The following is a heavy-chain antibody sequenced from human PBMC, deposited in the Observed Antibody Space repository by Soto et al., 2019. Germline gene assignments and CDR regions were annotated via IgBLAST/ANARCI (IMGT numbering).Heavy chain of an antibody. V-gene: IGHV1-69*13. CDR1: GGTFSSYA. Sequence: SVKVSCKASGGTFSSYAISWVRQAPGQGLGWMGGIIPIFGTANYAQKFQGRVTITADESTSTAYMELRSLRPDDTAVYYCARDFPRTSFDYWGQGTLVTVSS. J-gene: IGHJ4*02. CDR2: IIPIFGTA. CDR3: ARDFPRTSFDY.